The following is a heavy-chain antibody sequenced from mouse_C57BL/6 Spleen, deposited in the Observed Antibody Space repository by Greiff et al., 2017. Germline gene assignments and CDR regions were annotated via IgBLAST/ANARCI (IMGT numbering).Heavy chain of an antibody. D-gene: IGHD6-1*01. CDR1: GFTFSGYG. Sequence: EVKLVESGGGLVKPGGSLKLSCAASGFTFSGYGMHWVRQAPEKGLEWVAYISSGSSTLYYADTVKGRFTISRYKSTDSRYLPMTSLRSEDKAMYYWTRDNSLYAMDGWGQGASVTVSS. CDR2: ISSGSSTL. V-gene: IGHV5-17*01. J-gene: IGHJ4*01. CDR3: TRDNSLYAMDG.